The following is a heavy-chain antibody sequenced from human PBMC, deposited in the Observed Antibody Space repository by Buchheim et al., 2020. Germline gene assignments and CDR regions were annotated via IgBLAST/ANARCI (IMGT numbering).Heavy chain of an antibody. CDR2: ISYDGSNK. J-gene: IGHJ5*02. CDR3: ASLDYYDSSGYLSDWFDP. V-gene: IGHV3-30*04. Sequence: QMQLVESGGGVVQPGRSLRLSCAASGFTFSSYAMHWVRQAPGKGLEWVAVISYDGSNKYYADSVKGRFTISRDNSKNTLYLQMNSLRAEDTAVYYCASLDYYDSSGYLSDWFDPWGQGTL. CDR1: GFTFSSYA. D-gene: IGHD3-22*01.